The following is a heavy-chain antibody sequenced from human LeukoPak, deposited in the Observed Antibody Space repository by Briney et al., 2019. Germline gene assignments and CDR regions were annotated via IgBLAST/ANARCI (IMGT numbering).Heavy chain of an antibody. J-gene: IGHJ6*03. V-gene: IGHV3-21*01. CDR2: ITSSSSHI. CDR1: GFTFSHYS. D-gene: IGHD4-11*01. CDR3: ARVMMGATVTTFHYYCMDV. Sequence: GGSLRLSCATCGFTFSHYSIDWVRQAPGKGLERVASITSSSSHIYYADSVKGRFTISRDNAKNEVYLQMNSLRGEDTAIYYCARVMMGATVTTFHYYCMDVWGVGTAVTVSS.